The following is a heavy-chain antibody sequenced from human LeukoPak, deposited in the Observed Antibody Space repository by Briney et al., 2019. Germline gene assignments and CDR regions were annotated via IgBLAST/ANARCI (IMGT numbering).Heavy chain of an antibody. J-gene: IGHJ6*02. D-gene: IGHD2-2*01. CDR3: AKRIAVPAAEGAWKIYYYYGMDV. Sequence: GGSLRLSCAASGFTFSSYAMSWVRQAPGKGLEWVSAISGSGGSTYYADSVKGRFTISRDNSKNTLYLQMNSLRAEDTAVYYCAKRIAVPAAEGAWKIYYYYGMDVWGQGTTVTVSS. CDR1: GFTFSSYA. CDR2: ISGSGGST. V-gene: IGHV3-23*01.